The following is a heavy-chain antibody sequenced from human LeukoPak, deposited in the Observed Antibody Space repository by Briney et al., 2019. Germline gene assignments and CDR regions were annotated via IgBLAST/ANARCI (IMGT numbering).Heavy chain of an antibody. CDR3: AKGGCRGTCNPLAY. CDR2: SGDSDGST. J-gene: IGHJ4*02. CDR1: GFTFSGSG. Sequence: PGGSLRLSCAASGFTFSGSGMSWVRQAPGKGLEWISSSGDSDGSTYYADSLKGRFTISRDNSKNTLHLQMNSLRAEDTAVYYCAKGGCRGTCNPLAYWGQGALVTVSP. D-gene: IGHD2-15*01. V-gene: IGHV3-23*01.